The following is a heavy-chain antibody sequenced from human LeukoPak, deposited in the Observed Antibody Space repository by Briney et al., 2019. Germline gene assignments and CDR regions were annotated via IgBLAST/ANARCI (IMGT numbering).Heavy chain of an antibody. CDR2: ISGSGGTT. Sequence: GGSLRLSCAASGFNFSSYGMSWVRQAPGKGLEWVSSISGSGGTTYYADSVKGRFTISRDNSKNTLYLQMNSLRADDTAVYYCAKDPPTVMANAFHIWGQGTMVTVS. D-gene: IGHD5-18*01. J-gene: IGHJ3*02. CDR1: GFNFSSYG. CDR3: AKDPPTVMANAFHI. V-gene: IGHV3-23*01.